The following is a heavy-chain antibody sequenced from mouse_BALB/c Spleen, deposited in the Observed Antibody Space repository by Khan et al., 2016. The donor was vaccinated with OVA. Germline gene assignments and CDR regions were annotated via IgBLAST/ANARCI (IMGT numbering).Heavy chain of an antibody. V-gene: IGHV1S53*02. CDR3: HLLWLRQYYFDY. Sequence: QVQLKESDAELVKPGASVKISCKASGYTFTDHAIHWVKQKPEQGLEWIGYISPGNGDIKYNEKFKGEATLTADKSSSTAYMQLNSLTSEDSAVYFCHLLWLRQYYFDYWGQGTTLTVSS. D-gene: IGHD2-2*01. CDR2: ISPGNGDI. CDR1: GYTFTDHA. J-gene: IGHJ2*01.